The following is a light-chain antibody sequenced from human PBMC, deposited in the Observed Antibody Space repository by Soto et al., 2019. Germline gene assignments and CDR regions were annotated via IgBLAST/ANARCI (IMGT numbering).Light chain of an antibody. J-gene: IGKJ1*01. Sequence: DIQMTQSPFTLSASVGDRVTITCRASQTISSWLAWYQQIPGKAPKLLIYDASNLESGVPSRFSGSGSGTEFTLTISXLQPEDFAVHYCQQYENYWTFGQGTKVDIK. CDR3: QQYENYWT. CDR1: QTISSW. V-gene: IGKV1-5*01. CDR2: DAS.